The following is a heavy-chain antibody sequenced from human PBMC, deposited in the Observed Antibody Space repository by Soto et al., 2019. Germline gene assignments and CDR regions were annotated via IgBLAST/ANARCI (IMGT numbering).Heavy chain of an antibody. Sequence: QVQLVQSGAEMKKPGSSVKVSCKVSGDSFSSYAISWVRQAPGEGLEWVGGIIPIFETANYAQNFQGRVTIPAVESTTTAYLEVTRLRPQDTAVFYCAASDSSSWHHDYWGQGTLITVSS. J-gene: IGHJ4*02. CDR1: GDSFSSYA. CDR3: AASDSSSWHHDY. V-gene: IGHV1-69*01. D-gene: IGHD6-13*01. CDR2: IIPIFETA.